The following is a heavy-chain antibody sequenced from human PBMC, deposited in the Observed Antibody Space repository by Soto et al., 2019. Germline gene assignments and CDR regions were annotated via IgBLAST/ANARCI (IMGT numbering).Heavy chain of an antibody. D-gene: IGHD2-21*02. V-gene: IGHV1-69*12. CDR1: GGTFSSYA. Sequence: QVQLVQSGAEVKKPGSSVKVSCKASGGTFSSYAISWVRQAPGQGLEWMGGIIPIFGTANYAQKFQGRVTITADESTSTAYMELSSLRSEDTAVYYCARACGGDCYSSDTRYFQHWGQGTLVTVSS. J-gene: IGHJ1*01. CDR2: IIPIFGTA. CDR3: ARACGGDCYSSDTRYFQH.